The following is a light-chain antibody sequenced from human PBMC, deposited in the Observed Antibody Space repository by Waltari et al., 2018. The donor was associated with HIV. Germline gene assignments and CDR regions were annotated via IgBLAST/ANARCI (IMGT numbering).Light chain of an antibody. Sequence: DIQMTQSPSSLSASVGDRVTITCQASQDISNYLNWYQQKPGKAPKLLIYDASNLETGVPSRFSGSESGTDFTFTISSLQPEDIATYYCQQYDNLPFTFGGGTKVEIK. CDR3: QQYDNLPFT. CDR2: DAS. V-gene: IGKV1-33*01. CDR1: QDISNY. J-gene: IGKJ4*01.